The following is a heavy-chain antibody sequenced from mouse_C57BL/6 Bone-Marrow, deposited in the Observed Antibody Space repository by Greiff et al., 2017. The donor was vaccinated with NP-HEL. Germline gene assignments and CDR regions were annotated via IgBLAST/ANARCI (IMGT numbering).Heavy chain of an antibody. CDR2: ISSGGSYT. V-gene: IGHV5-6*01. CDR1: GFTFSSYG. J-gene: IGHJ3*01. D-gene: IGHD2-3*01. Sequence: EVQLVESGGDLVKPGGSLKLSCAASGFTFSSYGMSWFRQTPDKRLEWVATISSGGSYTYYPDSVKGRFTISRDNAKNTLYLQMSSLKSEDTAMYYCARPDGYSAWFAYWGQGTLVTVSA. CDR3: ARPDGYSAWFAY.